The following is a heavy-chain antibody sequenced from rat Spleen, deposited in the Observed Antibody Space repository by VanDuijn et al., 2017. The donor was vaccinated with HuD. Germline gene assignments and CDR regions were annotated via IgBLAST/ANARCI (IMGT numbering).Heavy chain of an antibody. CDR1: GFTFSDYG. CDR3: TTRPYYSSLNWFPY. Sequence: EVQLVESGGGLVQPGRSLKLSCAASGFTFSDYGMACVRQAPTKGLEWVATISYGDSSGHSSTYYRDSVKGRFTISRDNAKSTLYMQMDSLRSEDTATYYCTTRPYYSSLNWFPYWGQGTLVTVSS. D-gene: IGHD1-2*01. J-gene: IGHJ3*01. CDR2: ISYGDSSGHSST. V-gene: IGHV5-29*01.